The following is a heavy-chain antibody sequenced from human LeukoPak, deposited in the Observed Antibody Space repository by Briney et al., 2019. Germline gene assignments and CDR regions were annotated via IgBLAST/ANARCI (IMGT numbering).Heavy chain of an antibody. CDR1: GYSISSGYY. D-gene: IGHD6-13*01. CDR2: IYHSGST. J-gene: IGHJ4*02. V-gene: IGHV4-38-2*02. Sequence: PSETLSLTCTVSGYSISSGYYWGWIRQPPGKGLEWIGSIYHSGSTYYNPSLKSRVTISVDTSKNQFSLKLSSVTAADTAVYYCARVGVPSSWYSHASYYFDYWGQGTLVTVSS. CDR3: ARVGVPSSWYSHASYYFDY.